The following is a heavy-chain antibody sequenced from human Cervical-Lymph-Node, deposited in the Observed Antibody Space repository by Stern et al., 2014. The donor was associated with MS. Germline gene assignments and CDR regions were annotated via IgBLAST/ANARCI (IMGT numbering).Heavy chain of an antibody. V-gene: IGHV4-34*01. Sequence: QVQLQQWGAGLLKPSETLSLTCTVSDEPFSGYYWSWLRQSPGKGLEWIGQVYPTGVTNYNPSLGSRFTISVDKSNKQFSLPLRSVTAADTAVYFCAGRADVRGHWGQGTLVTVST. J-gene: IGHJ4*02. CDR2: VYPTGVT. CDR3: AGRADVRGH. D-gene: IGHD3-10*02. CDR1: DEPFSGYY.